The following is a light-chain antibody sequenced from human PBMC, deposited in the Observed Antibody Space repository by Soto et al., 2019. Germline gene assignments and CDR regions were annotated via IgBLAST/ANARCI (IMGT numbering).Light chain of an antibody. V-gene: IGLV1-47*02. CDR1: TSNIGTNY. CDR3: SAWDDSLSGRV. J-gene: IGLJ7*01. CDR2: SDN. Sequence: QSVLTQPPSASGTPGQRVTISCSGSTSNIGTNYVYWYQQLPGTAPKLLIYSDNRRPSGVPDRFSGSKSGTSASLAISGLRPEDEADYYCSAWDDSLSGRVFGGGTQLTVL.